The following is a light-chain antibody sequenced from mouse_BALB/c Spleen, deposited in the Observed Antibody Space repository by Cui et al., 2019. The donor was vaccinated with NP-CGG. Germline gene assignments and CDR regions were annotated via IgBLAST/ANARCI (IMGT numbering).Light chain of an antibody. CDR3: ALWYSNHWV. CDR2: GTN. J-gene: IGLJ1*01. Sequence: QAVVTQESALTTSPGETVTLTFRSSTGAVTTSNYANWVQEKPDHLFTGLIGGTNNRAPGVPARFSGSLIGDKAALTITGAQTEDEAIYFCALWYSNHWVCGGGTKLTVL. CDR1: TGAVTTSNY. V-gene: IGLV1*01.